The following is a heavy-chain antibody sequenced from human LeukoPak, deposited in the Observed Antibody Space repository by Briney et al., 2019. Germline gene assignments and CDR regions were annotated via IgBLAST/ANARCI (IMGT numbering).Heavy chain of an antibody. D-gene: IGHD6-19*01. CDR1: GFTFSSYS. V-gene: IGHV3-21*01. Sequence: PGGSERLSCAASGFTFSSYSMNWFRQAPGKGLEWVSSISSSSSYIYYADSVKGRFTISRDNAKNSLYLQMNSLRAEDTAVYYCARRYSSGRYYFDYWGQGTLVTVSS. CDR2: ISSSSSYI. CDR3: ARRYSSGRYYFDY. J-gene: IGHJ4*02.